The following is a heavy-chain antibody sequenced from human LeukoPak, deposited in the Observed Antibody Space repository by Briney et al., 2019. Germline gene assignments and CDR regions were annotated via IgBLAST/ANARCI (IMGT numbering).Heavy chain of an antibody. CDR3: ARDRGVVIPFDY. CDR2: IYDSGET. CDR1: GGFICSGDYY. Sequence: PSQTLSLTCTVSGGFICSGDYYWDWIRQPPGKGLEWIGYIYDSGETYYNPSLKSRVIISLDTSKNRFNLRLSSVTASDTAVYYCARDRGVVIPFDYWGQGTLVTVSS. J-gene: IGHJ4*02. V-gene: IGHV4-30-4*08. D-gene: IGHD2-2*01.